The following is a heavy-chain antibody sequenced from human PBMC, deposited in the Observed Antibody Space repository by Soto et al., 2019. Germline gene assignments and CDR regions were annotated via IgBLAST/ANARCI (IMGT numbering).Heavy chain of an antibody. Sequence: VGSLRLSCTPSVFTLSYWMSWVRQSPGKGLEWVANIKEEGSEIQYVDSVKGRFTISRDTAKNSLYLEMNRLRVEDTAVYYCASPRAVNSGWERWGQGTLVNVSS. J-gene: IGHJ4*02. CDR2: IKEEGSEI. CDR3: ASPRAVNSGWER. V-gene: IGHV3-7*01. CDR1: VFTLSYW. D-gene: IGHD1-1*01.